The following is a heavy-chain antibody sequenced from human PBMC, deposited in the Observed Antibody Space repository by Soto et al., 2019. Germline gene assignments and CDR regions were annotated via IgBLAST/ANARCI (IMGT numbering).Heavy chain of an antibody. J-gene: IGHJ4*02. CDR3: ASCRGSGGSCRDY. D-gene: IGHD2-15*01. CDR1: GFTFSSYG. Sequence: QVQLVESGGGVVQPGRSLRLSCAASGFTFSSYGMHWVRQAPGKGLEWVAVISYDGSNKYYADSVKGRFTISRDNSKNTLYLKMNSLRAEDTAVYYCASCRGSGGSCRDYWGQGTLVTVSS. V-gene: IGHV3-30*03. CDR2: ISYDGSNK.